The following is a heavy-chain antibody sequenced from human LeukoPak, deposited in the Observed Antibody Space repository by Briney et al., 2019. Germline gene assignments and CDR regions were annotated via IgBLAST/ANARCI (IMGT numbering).Heavy chain of an antibody. CDR2: IIPIFGTA. CDR1: GGTFSSYA. J-gene: IGHJ4*02. V-gene: IGHV1-69*05. D-gene: IGHD3-10*01. Sequence: ASVKVSCKASGGTFSSYAISWVRQAPGQGLEWMGGIIPIFGTANYAQKFQGRVTITTDESTSTAYMELSSLRSEDTAVYYCARVDGSGSYISYWGQGTQVTVSS. CDR3: ARVDGSGSYISY.